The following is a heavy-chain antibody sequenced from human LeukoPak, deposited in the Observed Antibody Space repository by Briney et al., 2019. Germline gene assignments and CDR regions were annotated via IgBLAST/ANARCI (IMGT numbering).Heavy chain of an antibody. D-gene: IGHD6-13*01. CDR3: VRFGLTSSLDH. J-gene: IGHJ5*02. CDR2: IYPGDSDT. CDR1: GYSFTSYW. Sequence: GESLKISCKGSGYSFTSYWIGWVRQMPGKGLEWMGIIYPGDSDTRYSPSFQGQVTISADKSISTAYLQWSSLRASDTAIYYCVRFGLTSSLDHWGQGTLVTVSS. V-gene: IGHV5-51*01.